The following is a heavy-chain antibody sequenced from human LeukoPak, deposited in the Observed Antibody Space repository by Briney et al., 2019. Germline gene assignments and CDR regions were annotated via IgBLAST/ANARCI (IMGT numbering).Heavy chain of an antibody. D-gene: IGHD3/OR15-3a*01. CDR1: GFIVSSYY. CDR2: IYGDGST. V-gene: IGHV3-53*01. Sequence: GGSLRLSCAASGFIVSSYYMTWVRQAPGKGLEWVSVIYGDGSTYYRDSVKGRFAISRDNSKNTLYLQMNSLSAGDTGVYYWARGDWGYWGQGTLVTVSS. CDR3: ARGDWGY. J-gene: IGHJ4*02.